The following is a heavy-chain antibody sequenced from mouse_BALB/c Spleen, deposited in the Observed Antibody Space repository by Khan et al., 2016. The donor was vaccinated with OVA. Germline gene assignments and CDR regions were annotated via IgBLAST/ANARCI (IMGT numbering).Heavy chain of an antibody. CDR3: TRGGYGSRFAN. Sequence: QVQLKQSGAELVQPGASVKLSCTASGYTFTSYYMSWVQQTPGQGLELIGEINTSNGGTYVPEKVKSQATLTVDNSSNTVYLEVSSLTSEDSADYDCTRGGYGSRFANWGQGTLVTVSA. CDR1: GYTFTSYY. CDR2: INTSNGGT. J-gene: IGHJ3*01. D-gene: IGHD1-1*01. V-gene: IGHV1S81*02.